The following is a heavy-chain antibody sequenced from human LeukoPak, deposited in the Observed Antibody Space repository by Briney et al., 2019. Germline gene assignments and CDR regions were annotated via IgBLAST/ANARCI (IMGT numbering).Heavy chain of an antibody. V-gene: IGHV4-4*07. J-gene: IGHJ4*02. CDR2: IYASGST. CDR3: SRESGAFCPFGY. Sequence: SETLSLTCTVSGGSISSYYWSWLRQPAGKGLEWIGRIYASGSTNYNPSLKSRVTMSVDTSKNRFSLTLTSVTAADTAIYYCSRESGAFCPFGYWGQGTLVIVPP. D-gene: IGHD1-26*01. CDR1: GGSISSYY.